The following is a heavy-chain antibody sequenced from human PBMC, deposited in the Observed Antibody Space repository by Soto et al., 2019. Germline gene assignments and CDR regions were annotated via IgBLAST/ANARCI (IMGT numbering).Heavy chain of an antibody. CDR3: ARGKFYDSTAYYLDY. V-gene: IGHV1-2*04. J-gene: IGHJ4*02. CDR2: INPNRGGT. D-gene: IGHD3-22*01. CDR1: GYSFTDSY. Sequence: ASVKVSCKASGYSFTDSYMHWVRQAPGQGLEWMGWINPNRGGTNYAQKLQGWVTMTSDTFISTAYMELSRLKSDDTAVYYCARGKFYDSTAYYLDYWGQGTLVTVSS.